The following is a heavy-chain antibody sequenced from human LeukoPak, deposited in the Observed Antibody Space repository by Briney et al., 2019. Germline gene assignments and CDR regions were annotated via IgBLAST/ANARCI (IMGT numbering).Heavy chain of an antibody. CDR1: GYTFTSYG. D-gene: IGHD6-13*01. CDR2: ISAYNGNT. Sequence: ASVKVSCKASGYTFTSYGISWVRQAPGQGLEWMGWISAYNGNTNYAQKLQGRVTMTTDTSTSTAYMELRSLRSDDTAVYYCAKNIAAAPFDAFDIWGQGTMVTVSS. CDR3: AKNIAAAPFDAFDI. J-gene: IGHJ3*02. V-gene: IGHV1-18*01.